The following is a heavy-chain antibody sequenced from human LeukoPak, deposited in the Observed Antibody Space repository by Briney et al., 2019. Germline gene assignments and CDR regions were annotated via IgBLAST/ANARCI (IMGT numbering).Heavy chain of an antibody. CDR3: ARVKDIVVVLYYYYYMDV. J-gene: IGHJ6*03. D-gene: IGHD2-2*01. CDR1: GYTFTSYG. Sequence: ASVKVSCKAYGYTFTSYGISWVRQAPGQGLEWMGWISAYNGNTNYAQKLQGRVTMTTDTSTSTGYMELRSLRSDDTAVYYCARVKDIVVVLYYYYYMDVWGKGTTVTVSS. CDR2: ISAYNGNT. V-gene: IGHV1-18*01.